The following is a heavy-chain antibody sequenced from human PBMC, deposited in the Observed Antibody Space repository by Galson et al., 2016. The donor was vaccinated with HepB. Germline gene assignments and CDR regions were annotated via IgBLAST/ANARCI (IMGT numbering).Heavy chain of an antibody. D-gene: IGHD1-20*01. V-gene: IGHV3-33*05. Sequence: SLRLSCATSGFMFSGYGLHWVRQAPGKGLEWVAVTEYEGRNKYYADSVKGRFTISRDNFKNTLYLQMDSLRAEDTAVYYCARGHNFHPTAPFDYWGQGTLVTVSS. J-gene: IGHJ4*02. CDR2: TEYEGRNK. CDR1: GFMFSGYG. CDR3: ARGHNFHPTAPFDY.